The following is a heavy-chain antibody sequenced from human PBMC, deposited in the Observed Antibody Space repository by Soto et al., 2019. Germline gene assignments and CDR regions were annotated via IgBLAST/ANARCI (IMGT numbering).Heavy chain of an antibody. CDR2: IYPGDSDT. J-gene: IGHJ6*02. V-gene: IGHV5-51*01. D-gene: IGHD2-15*01. CDR3: ASLGCGSCYDIYHYGMDV. Sequence: PGEALKISCKGSGYSFTSDWIGWVRQMPRKGLEWMGIIYPGDSDTRYSPSFQGQVTISADKSISTAYLQWSSLKASDTAMYYCASLGCGSCYDIYHYGMDVWGQGTTVTVSS. CDR1: GYSFTSDW.